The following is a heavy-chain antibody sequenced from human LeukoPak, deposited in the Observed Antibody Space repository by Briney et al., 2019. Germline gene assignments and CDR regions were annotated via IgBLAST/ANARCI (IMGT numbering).Heavy chain of an antibody. Sequence: GGSLRLSCAASGFTFSSYDMHWVRQATGKGLEWVSAIGTAGDTYYPGSVKGRFTISRENAKNSLYLQMNSLRAGDTAVYCCARAHLYGSGSTYFDYWGQGTLVTVSS. CDR3: ARAHLYGSGSTYFDY. CDR1: GFTFSSYD. CDR2: IGTAGDT. D-gene: IGHD3-10*01. V-gene: IGHV3-13*01. J-gene: IGHJ4*02.